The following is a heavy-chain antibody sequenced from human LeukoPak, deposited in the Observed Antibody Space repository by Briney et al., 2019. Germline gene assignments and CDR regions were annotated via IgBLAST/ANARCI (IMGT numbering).Heavy chain of an antibody. J-gene: IGHJ4*02. CDR3: ARECSGEGLCY. D-gene: IGHD2-21*01. CDR2: IYYSGST. CDR1: GCSISRYY. Sequence: SETLSLTCTVSGCSISRYYWSWIRQPPGKGLEGIGYIYYSGSTNYNPSLKSRVTISVDTSKNQFSLKLSSVTAADTAVYYCARECSGEGLCYWGQGTLVTVSS. V-gene: IGHV4-59*01.